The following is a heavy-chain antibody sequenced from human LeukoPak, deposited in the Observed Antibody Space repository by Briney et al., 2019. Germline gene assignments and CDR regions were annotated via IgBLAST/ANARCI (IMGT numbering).Heavy chain of an antibody. CDR2: INPNSGGT. CDR3: ARDLSPTMIVATARLQH. J-gene: IGHJ1*01. Sequence: ASVKVSCKASGYTFTGYCMHWVRQAPGQGLEWMGRINPNSGGTNYAQKFQGRVTMTRDTSISTACMELSRLRSDDTAVYYCARDLSPTMIVATARLQHWGQGTLVTVSS. CDR1: GYTFTGYC. D-gene: IGHD3-22*01. V-gene: IGHV1-2*06.